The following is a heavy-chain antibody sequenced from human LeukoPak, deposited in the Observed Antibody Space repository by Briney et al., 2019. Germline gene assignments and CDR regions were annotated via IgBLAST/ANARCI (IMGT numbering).Heavy chain of an antibody. CDR3: AGPYISRFIY. CDR2: IHYSGST. J-gene: IGHJ4*02. D-gene: IGHD2-21*01. Sequence: SETLSLTCTVSGGSIRNYYWSWIRQPPGKGLEWIGYIHYSGSTNYNASLKSRVTISADMSKNQFSLNLSSVTAADPAVYYCAGPYISRFIYWGQGTLVTVSS. CDR1: GGSIRNYY. V-gene: IGHV4-59*08.